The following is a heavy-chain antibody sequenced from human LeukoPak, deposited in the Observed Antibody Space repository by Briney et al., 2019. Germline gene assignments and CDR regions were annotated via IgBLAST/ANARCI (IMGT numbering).Heavy chain of an antibody. V-gene: IGHV1-69*05. J-gene: IGHJ6*03. CDR2: IIPIFGTA. D-gene: IGHD3-10*01. CDR3: ARAGMTGVRPSYYYYYMDV. CDR1: GGTFSSYA. Sequence: GASVKVSCKASGGTFSSYAISWVRQAPGQGLEWMGGIIPIFGTANYAQKFQGRVAITTDESTSTAYMELSSLRSEDTAVYYCARAGMTGVRPSYYYYYMDVWGKGTTVTVSS.